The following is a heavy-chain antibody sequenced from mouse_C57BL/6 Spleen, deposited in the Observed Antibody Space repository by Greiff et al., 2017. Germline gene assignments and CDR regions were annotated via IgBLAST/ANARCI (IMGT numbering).Heavy chain of an antibody. D-gene: IGHD1-1*01. V-gene: IGHV14-4*01. Sequence: VQLQQSGAELVRPGASVKLSCTASGFNIKDDYMHWVKQRPEQGLEWIGWIDPENGDTEYASKFQGKATITADTSSNTAYLQLSSLTSEDTAVYYCTTPHYYGSPWFAYWGQGTLVTVSA. J-gene: IGHJ3*01. CDR1: GFNIKDDY. CDR2: IDPENGDT. CDR3: TTPHYYGSPWFAY.